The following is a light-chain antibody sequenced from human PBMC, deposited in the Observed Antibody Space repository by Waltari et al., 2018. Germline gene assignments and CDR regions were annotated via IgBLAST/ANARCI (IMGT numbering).Light chain of an antibody. J-gene: IGKJ3*01. CDR3: QQDNTYFT. Sequence: DIQMTQSPSTLSASVGERVTITCRANQSVNMLLAWYQQKPGKAPKLLIYKSSSLESGVPFRFSSSGSRTEFTLTISILQPDDFATYYCQQDNTYFTFGPGTKVDIK. CDR2: KSS. CDR1: QSVNML. V-gene: IGKV1-5*03.